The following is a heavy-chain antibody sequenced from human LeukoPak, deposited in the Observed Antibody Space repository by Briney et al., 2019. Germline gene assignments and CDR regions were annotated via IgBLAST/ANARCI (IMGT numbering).Heavy chain of an antibody. Sequence: PGRSLRLSCAASGFTFSSYSMNWVRQAPGKGLEWVSYISSSSSTIYYADSVKGRFTISRDNAKNSLYLQMNSLRDEDTAVYYCARARIAAAGPREGYGYWGQGTLVTVSS. J-gene: IGHJ4*02. CDR3: ARARIAAAGPREGYGY. D-gene: IGHD6-13*01. CDR2: ISSSSSTI. CDR1: GFTFSSYS. V-gene: IGHV3-48*02.